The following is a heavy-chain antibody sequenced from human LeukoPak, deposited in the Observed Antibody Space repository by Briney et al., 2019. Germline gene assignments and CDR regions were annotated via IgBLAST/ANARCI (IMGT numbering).Heavy chain of an antibody. CDR2: ISWNSGSI. CDR3: AKVSGTLSPFDY. D-gene: IGHD3-10*01. J-gene: IGHJ4*02. V-gene: IGHV3-9*01. CDR1: GFTFSSYN. Sequence: GGSLRLSCAASGFTFSSYNMNWVRQAPGKGLEWVSGISWNSGSIGYADSVKGRFTISRGNAKNSLYLQMNSLRAEDTALYYCAKVSGTLSPFDYWGQGTLVTVSS.